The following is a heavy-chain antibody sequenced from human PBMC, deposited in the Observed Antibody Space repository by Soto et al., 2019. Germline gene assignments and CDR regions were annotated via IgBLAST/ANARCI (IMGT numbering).Heavy chain of an antibody. CDR3: ARHSLALRKNNWFDP. Sequence: PSATLSLTCTVSGDSIISSDFYWGRVRQPPGKGLEWIGSIFYLGSSYYNPSLKSRVTMSVGTSKNQFSLRLRSVTAADTALYFCARHSLALRKNNWFDPWGQGIMDTVSS. D-gene: IGHD3-3*02. J-gene: IGHJ5*02. CDR1: GDSIISSDFY. V-gene: IGHV4-39*01. CDR2: IFYLGSS.